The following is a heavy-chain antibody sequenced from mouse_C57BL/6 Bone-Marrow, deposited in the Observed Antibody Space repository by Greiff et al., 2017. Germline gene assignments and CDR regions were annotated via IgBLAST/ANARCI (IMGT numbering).Heavy chain of an antibody. CDR3: ARSVPHYYGSSDY. CDR1: GYTFTDYY. D-gene: IGHD1-1*01. V-gene: IGHV1-75*01. J-gene: IGHJ2*01. CDR2: IFPGSGST. Sequence: VQLKESGPELVKPGASVKISCKASGYTFTDYYINWVKQRPGQGLEWIGWIFPGSGSTYYNEKFKGKATLTVDKSSSTAYMLLSSLTSEDSAVYFCARSVPHYYGSSDYWGQGTTLTDSS.